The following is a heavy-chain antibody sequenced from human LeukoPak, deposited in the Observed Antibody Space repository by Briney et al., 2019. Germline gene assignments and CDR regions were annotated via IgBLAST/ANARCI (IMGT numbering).Heavy chain of an antibody. D-gene: IGHD2-15*01. Sequence: ASVKVSCKASGGTFSSYAISWVRQAPGQGLEWMGGIIPIFGTANYAQKFQGRFTMTRDTSISTAYMELSRLRSDDTAVYYCARSISEYCSGGSCYPNWFDPWGQGTLVTVSS. V-gene: IGHV1-69*05. CDR2: IIPIFGTA. J-gene: IGHJ5*02. CDR3: ARSISEYCSGGSCYPNWFDP. CDR1: GGTFSSYA.